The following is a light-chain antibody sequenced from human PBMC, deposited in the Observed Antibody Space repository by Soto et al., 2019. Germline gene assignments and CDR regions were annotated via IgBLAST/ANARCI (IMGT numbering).Light chain of an antibody. J-gene: IGKJ4*01. V-gene: IGKV3-15*01. CDR1: HTINNN. Sequence: EIVMTQSPATLSVSPGERATLSCRASHTINNNLGWYQQKPGQAPRLLIYGVSIRATGIPARFSGSGSGTDFTLTIHSLQSEDFAVYYCQQYDDWPLTFGGGTKVEIK. CDR2: GVS. CDR3: QQYDDWPLT.